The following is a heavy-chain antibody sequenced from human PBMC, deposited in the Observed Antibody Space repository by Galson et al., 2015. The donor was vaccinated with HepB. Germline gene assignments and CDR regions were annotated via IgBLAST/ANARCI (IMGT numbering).Heavy chain of an antibody. V-gene: IGHV3-21*01. J-gene: IGHJ4*02. D-gene: IGHD3-3*01. CDR3: ARDFPLYDFWSGYYGGAYYFDY. CDR1: GFTFSSYS. Sequence: SLRLSCAASGFTFSSYSMNWVRQAPGKGLEWVSSISSSSSYIYYADSVKGRFTISRDNAKNSLYLQMNSLRAEDTAVYYCARDFPLYDFWSGYYGGAYYFDYWGQGTLVTASS. CDR2: ISSSSSYI.